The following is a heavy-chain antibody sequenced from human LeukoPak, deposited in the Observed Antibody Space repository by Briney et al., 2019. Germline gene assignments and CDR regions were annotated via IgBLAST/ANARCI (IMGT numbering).Heavy chain of an antibody. J-gene: IGHJ4*02. D-gene: IGHD1-26*01. CDR2: ISSSGSNI. Sequence: PGGSLKLSCAASGFTFSSYDMNWVRQAPGKGLEWVSNISSSGSNIYYADSVKGRLTISRDNAKNSLYLQMSSLRAEDTAVYFCARVSSGSYYILDYWGQGTLVTVSS. CDR1: GFTFSSYD. CDR3: ARVSSGSYYILDY. V-gene: IGHV3-48*03.